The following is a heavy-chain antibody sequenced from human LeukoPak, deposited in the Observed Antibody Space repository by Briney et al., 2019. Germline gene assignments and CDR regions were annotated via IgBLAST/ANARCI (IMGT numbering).Heavy chain of an antibody. D-gene: IGHD3-16*02. J-gene: IGHJ4*02. CDR2: FDPEDGET. V-gene: IGHV1-24*01. CDR3: ATARITFGGVIVMPFDY. CDR1: GYTLTELS. Sequence: EASVKVSCKVSGYTLTELSMHWVRQAPGKGLEWMGGFDPEDGETIYAQKFQGRVTMTEDTSTDTAYMELSSLRSEDSAVYYCATARITFGGVIVMPFDYWGQGTLVTVSS.